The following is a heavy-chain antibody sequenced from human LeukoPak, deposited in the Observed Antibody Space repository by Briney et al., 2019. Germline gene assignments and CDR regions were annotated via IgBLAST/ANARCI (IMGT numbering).Heavy chain of an antibody. J-gene: IGHJ3*01. CDR3: ARDKTTAHVFDV. D-gene: IGHD1-14*01. CDR1: GFPFSVYW. V-gene: IGHV3-7*01. Sequence: GGSLRLSCAASGFPFSVYWMTWVRQAPGKGLEWVADISHDGTEFHADSVKGRFTISRDNAETSLDLQMNSLRADDTAVYYCARDKTTAHVFDVWGQGAMVTVSS. CDR2: ISHDGTE.